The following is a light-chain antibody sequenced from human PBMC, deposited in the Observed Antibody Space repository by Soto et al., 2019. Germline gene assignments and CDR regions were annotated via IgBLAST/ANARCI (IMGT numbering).Light chain of an antibody. CDR2: GVF. V-gene: IGKV3-20*01. J-gene: IGKJ1*01. CDR1: QTIARNF. CDR3: HQYATSPQT. Sequence: EIVLTQSPGTLSLFPGERATLSCRASQTIARNFLAWYQQKPGQAPRLLIYGVFSRATGVPDRFRGSGSGTDFSLTISGLEPEDLAVYYCHQYATSPQTFGQGTKVEI.